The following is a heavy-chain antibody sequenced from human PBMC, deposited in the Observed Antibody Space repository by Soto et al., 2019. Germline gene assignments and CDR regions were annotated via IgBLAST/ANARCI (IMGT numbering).Heavy chain of an antibody. J-gene: IGHJ4*02. Sequence: GGSLRLSCAASGFTFSSYAMSWVRQAPGKGLEWVSDISRSGSSKYYADSVKGRFTISRDNAKNSLYLQMNSLRAEDTAVYYCARDAQRSPWGYYDSSGYYSGGYWGQGTLVTVSS. V-gene: IGHV3-23*01. CDR3: ARDAQRSPWGYYDSSGYYSGGY. CDR2: ISRSGSSK. CDR1: GFTFSSYA. D-gene: IGHD3-22*01.